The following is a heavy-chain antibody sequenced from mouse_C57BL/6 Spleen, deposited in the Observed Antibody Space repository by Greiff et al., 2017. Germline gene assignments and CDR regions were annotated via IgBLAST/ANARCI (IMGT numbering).Heavy chain of an antibody. D-gene: IGHD3-2*02. Sequence: QVQLQQPGAELVRPGTSVKLSCKASGYTFTSYWMHWVKQRPGQGLEWIGVIDPSDSYTNYNQKFKGKATLTVDTSSSTAYMQLSSLTSEDSAVYYCASGTAQARGADWGKGTLVTVSA. CDR2: IDPSDSYT. CDR3: ASGTAQARGAD. CDR1: GYTFTSYW. V-gene: IGHV1-59*01. J-gene: IGHJ3*01.